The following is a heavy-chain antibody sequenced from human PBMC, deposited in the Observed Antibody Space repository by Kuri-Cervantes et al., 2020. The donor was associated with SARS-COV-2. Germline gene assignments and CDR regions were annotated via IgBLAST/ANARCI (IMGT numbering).Heavy chain of an antibody. V-gene: IGHV3-23*01. CDR3: AKTSGYNYYFAY. J-gene: IGHJ4*02. Sequence: SLRLSCAASGFSFSTNVMAWVRQAPGKGLEWVSTMSGSGASTHYADSVKGRFTISRDNSKNMLYLQMYSLRAEDTAVYYCAKTSGYNYYFAYWGQGSLVTVSS. D-gene: IGHD5-24*01. CDR2: MSGSGAST. CDR1: GFSFSTNV.